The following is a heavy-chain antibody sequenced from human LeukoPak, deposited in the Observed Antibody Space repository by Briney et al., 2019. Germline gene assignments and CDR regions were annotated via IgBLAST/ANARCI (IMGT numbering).Heavy chain of an antibody. D-gene: IGHD1-26*01. CDR1: RFTFSSYS. CDR2: ISSSSSYI. Sequence: GGSLRLSCAASRFTFSSYSMNWVRQAPGKGLEWVSSISSSSSYIYYADSVKGRFTISRDNAKNSLYLQMNSLRAEDTAVYYCARDRGGSYSAIDYWGQGTLVTVSS. V-gene: IGHV3-21*01. CDR3: ARDRGGSYSAIDY. J-gene: IGHJ4*02.